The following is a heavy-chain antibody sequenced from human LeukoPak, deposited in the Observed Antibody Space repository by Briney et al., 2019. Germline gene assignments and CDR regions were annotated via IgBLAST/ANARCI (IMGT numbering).Heavy chain of an antibody. CDR2: IYYSGGT. J-gene: IGHJ4*02. V-gene: IGHV4-59*01. Sequence: SETLSLTCTVSGGSISSYHWSWIRQPPGKGLEWIGYIYYSGGTNYNPSLKGRVTLSVDTSKNQFSLKLSSVTAADTAVYYCARVYSGSWYFFGYWGQGTLVTVSS. D-gene: IGHD6-13*01. CDR1: GGSISSYH. CDR3: ARVYSGSWYFFGY.